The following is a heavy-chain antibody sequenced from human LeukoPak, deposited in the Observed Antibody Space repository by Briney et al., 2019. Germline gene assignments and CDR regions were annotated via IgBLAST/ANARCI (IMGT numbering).Heavy chain of an antibody. Sequence: SQTLSLTCAISGDSVSSNSAAWNWIRQSPSRGLEWLGRTYYRSKWYNDYAVSVKSRITINPDTSKNQFSLQLNSVTPEDTAVYYCARAGYYDILTGYYRRGQFDPWGQGTLVTVSS. CDR2: TYYRSKWYN. D-gene: IGHD3-9*01. V-gene: IGHV6-1*01. CDR1: GDSVSSNSAA. CDR3: ARAGYYDILTGYYRRGQFDP. J-gene: IGHJ5*02.